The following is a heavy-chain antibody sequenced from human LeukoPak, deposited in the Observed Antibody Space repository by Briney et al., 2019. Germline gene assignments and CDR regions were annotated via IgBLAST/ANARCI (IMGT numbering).Heavy chain of an antibody. D-gene: IGHD6-19*01. Sequence: GGSLRLSCAAYGFTFSIYSMNWVRQAPGKGLEWVSAISGSGGSTYYADSVKGRFTISRDNSKNTLYLQMNSLRAEDTAVYYCAIDSSGWYYNYWGQGTLVTVSS. CDR1: GFTFSIYS. V-gene: IGHV3-23*01. J-gene: IGHJ4*02. CDR2: ISGSGGST. CDR3: AIDSSGWYYNY.